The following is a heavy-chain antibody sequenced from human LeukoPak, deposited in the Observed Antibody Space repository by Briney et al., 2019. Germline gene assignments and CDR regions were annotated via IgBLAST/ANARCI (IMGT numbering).Heavy chain of an antibody. V-gene: IGHV3-23*01. D-gene: IGHD4-17*01. CDR3: AKYQIHYGDYDAY. Sequence: GGSLRLSCAASGFTFSSYAMSWVRQAPGKGLEWVSAISGSGGSTYYADSVKGRLTISRDNSKNTLYLQMNGLRAEDTAVYYCAKYQIHYGDYDAYWGQGTLVTVSS. CDR1: GFTFSSYA. J-gene: IGHJ4*02. CDR2: ISGSGGST.